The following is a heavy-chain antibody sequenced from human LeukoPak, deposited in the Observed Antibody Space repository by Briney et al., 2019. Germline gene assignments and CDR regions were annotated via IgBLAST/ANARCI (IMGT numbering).Heavy chain of an antibody. Sequence: GGSLRLSCAASGFTFSSYSMNWVRQAPGKGLEWVSSISSSSSYIYYADSVKGRFTISRDNAKNSLYLQMNSLRAEDTAVYYCAGMADSAFWSGYYYYYGMDVWGQGTTVTVSS. D-gene: IGHD3-3*01. J-gene: IGHJ6*02. V-gene: IGHV3-21*01. CDR3: AGMADSAFWSGYYYYYGMDV. CDR2: ISSSSSYI. CDR1: GFTFSSYS.